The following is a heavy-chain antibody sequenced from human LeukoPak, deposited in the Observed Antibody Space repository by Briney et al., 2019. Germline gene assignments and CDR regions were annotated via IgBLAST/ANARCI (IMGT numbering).Heavy chain of an antibody. Sequence: NSSETLSLTCAVYGGSFSGYYWSWIRQPPGKGLEWIGEINHSGSTNYNPSLKSRVTISVDTSKNQFSLKLSSVTAADTAVYYCASASGGDWGQGTLVTVSS. J-gene: IGHJ4*02. CDR2: INHSGST. CDR1: GGSFSGYY. V-gene: IGHV4-34*01. CDR3: ASASGGD. D-gene: IGHD3-16*01.